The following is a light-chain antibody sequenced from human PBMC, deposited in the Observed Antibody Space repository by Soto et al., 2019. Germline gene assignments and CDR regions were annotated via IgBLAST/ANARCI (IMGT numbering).Light chain of an antibody. V-gene: IGLV2-14*01. Sequence: SVLTQPASVCGSPGQSITISCTGTSSDVGGYNYVSWYQQHPGKAPKLMIYDVSNRPSGVSNRFSGSKSGNTASLTISGLQAEDEADYYCSSYTSSSLYVFGTGTKVTVL. J-gene: IGLJ1*01. CDR3: SSYTSSSLYV. CDR2: DVS. CDR1: SSDVGGYNY.